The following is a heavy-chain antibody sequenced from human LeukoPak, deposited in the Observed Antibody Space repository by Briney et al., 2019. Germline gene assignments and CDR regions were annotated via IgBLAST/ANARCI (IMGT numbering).Heavy chain of an antibody. Sequence: GGSLRLSCAASGFTFSSYAMSWVRQPPGKGLEWVSAIRGSGGGTYYADSVKGRFTISRDNSKNTLYLQMNSLRDEDTALYYCEKAGIGVVGYFDYWGQGTLVTVSS. V-gene: IGHV3-23*01. D-gene: IGHD6-19*01. J-gene: IGHJ4*02. CDR3: EKAGIGVVGYFDY. CDR2: IRGSGGGT. CDR1: GFTFSSYA.